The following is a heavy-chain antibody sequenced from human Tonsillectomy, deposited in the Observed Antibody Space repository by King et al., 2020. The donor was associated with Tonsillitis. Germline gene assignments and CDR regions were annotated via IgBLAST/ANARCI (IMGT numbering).Heavy chain of an antibody. J-gene: IGHJ4*02. CDR2: IIPIFGTA. CDR1: GGTFSSYA. Sequence: QLVQSGAEVKKPGSSVKVSCKASGGTFSSYAISWVRQAPGQGLEWMGGIIPIFGTANYAQKFQGRVTINADKSTSTAYMELSSLRSEDTAVYYCAREEYDFWSGYTYYFDYWGQGTLVTVSS. D-gene: IGHD3-3*01. V-gene: IGHV1-69*14. CDR3: AREEYDFWSGYTYYFDY.